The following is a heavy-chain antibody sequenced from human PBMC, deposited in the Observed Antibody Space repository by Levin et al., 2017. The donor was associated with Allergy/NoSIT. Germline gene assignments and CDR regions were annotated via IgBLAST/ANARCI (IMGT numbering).Heavy chain of an antibody. CDR3: ARDEPSGYNWNPVDAFDI. D-gene: IGHD1-1*01. V-gene: IGHV1-69*04. J-gene: IGHJ3*02. Sequence: RASVKVSCKASGGTFSSYAISWVRQAPGQGLEWMGRIIPILGIANYAQKFQGRVTITADKSTSTAYMELSSLRSEDTAVYYCARDEPSGYNWNPVDAFDIWGQGTMVTVSS. CDR1: GGTFSSYA. CDR2: IIPILGIA.